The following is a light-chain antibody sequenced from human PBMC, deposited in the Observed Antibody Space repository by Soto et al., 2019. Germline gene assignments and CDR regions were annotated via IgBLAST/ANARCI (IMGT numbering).Light chain of an antibody. CDR1: QSVSSSY. V-gene: IGKV3-20*01. CDR2: AAS. CDR3: QQYGSSPWT. Sequence: EIVLTQSPGTLSLSPGERATLSYRASQSVSSSYLAWYQQKPGQAPRLLIYAASSRATGIPDRFSGGGSETDFTLTISRLEPEDFAVYYCQQYGSSPWTFGQGTKVEIK. J-gene: IGKJ1*01.